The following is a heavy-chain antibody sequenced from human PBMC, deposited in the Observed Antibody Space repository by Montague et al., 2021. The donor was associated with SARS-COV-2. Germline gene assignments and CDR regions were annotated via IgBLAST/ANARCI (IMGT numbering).Heavy chain of an antibody. CDR2: IYDSGST. J-gene: IGHJ3*02. Sequence: SETLSLTCTVSGGLISSSNYYWDWIRQPPGKGLEWIGSIYDSGSTYYXXXLKSRVTISVDTSKNHFSLKLRSVTAADTAVYYCARRGRKLLPVATTVGGFDIWGQGTMVTVSS. V-gene: IGHV4-39*02. CDR1: GGLISSSNYY. CDR3: ARRGRKLLPVATTVGGFDI. D-gene: IGHD5-12*01.